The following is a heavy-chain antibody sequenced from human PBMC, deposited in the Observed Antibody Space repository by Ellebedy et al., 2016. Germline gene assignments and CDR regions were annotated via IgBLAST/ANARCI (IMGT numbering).Heavy chain of an antibody. CDR2: IIPILGIA. D-gene: IGHD5-24*01. CDR3: ARDAPEMATEAYYFDY. Sequence: ASVKVSCKASGGTFSSYAISWVRQAPGQGLEWMGRIIPILGIANYAQKFQGRVTITADKSTSTAYMELSSLRSEDTAVYYCARDAPEMATEAYYFDYWGQGTLVTVSS. J-gene: IGHJ4*02. V-gene: IGHV1-69*04. CDR1: GGTFSSYA.